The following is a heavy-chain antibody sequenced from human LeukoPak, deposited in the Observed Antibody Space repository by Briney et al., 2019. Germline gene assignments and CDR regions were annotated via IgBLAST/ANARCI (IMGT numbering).Heavy chain of an antibody. CDR2: IYTSGST. V-gene: IGHV4-4*07. D-gene: IGHD3-22*01. J-gene: IGHJ4*02. CDR1: GGSISNYY. Sequence: SETLSLTCTVSGGSISNYYWSWIRQPAGKGLEWIGRIYTSGSTNYNPSLKSRVTISVDTSKNQFSLKLSSVTAADTAVYYCARSSESYDSSGYYSYYFDYWGQGTLVTVSS. CDR3: ARSSESYDSSGYYSYYFDY.